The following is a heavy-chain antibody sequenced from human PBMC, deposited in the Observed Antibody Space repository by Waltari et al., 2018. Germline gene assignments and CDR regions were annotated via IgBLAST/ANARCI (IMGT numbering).Heavy chain of an antibody. D-gene: IGHD3-9*01. CDR3: ARLDYDILTASYYFDY. CDR2: IYYSGST. V-gene: IGHV4-39*01. J-gene: IGHJ4*02. CDR1: GGSISSSSYS. Sequence: QLQLQESGPGLVKPSETLSLTCTVPGGSISSSSYSWGGIRQPPGKGLEWIGSIYYSGSTYYIPSLKSRVTISVDTSKNQFSLKLSSVTAADTAVYYCARLDYDILTASYYFDYWGQGTLVTVSS.